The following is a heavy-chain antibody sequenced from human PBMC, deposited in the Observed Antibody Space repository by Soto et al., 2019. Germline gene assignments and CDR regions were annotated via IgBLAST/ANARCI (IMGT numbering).Heavy chain of an antibody. Sequence: PXGSLRLAGSASGFTFSNAWMTWVRQAAGKGLEWVGRIKSRLLCGTTDSAAPVKGRFTISRDDSKNTLYLQMNSLKTEDTAVYYCTKDWGSGDRYIRAFDLWGQGTMVTV. CDR2: IKSRLLCGTT. V-gene: IGHV3-15*01. D-gene: IGHD3-16*01. J-gene: IGHJ3*01. CDR1: GFTFSNAW. CDR3: TKDWGSGDRYIRAFDL.